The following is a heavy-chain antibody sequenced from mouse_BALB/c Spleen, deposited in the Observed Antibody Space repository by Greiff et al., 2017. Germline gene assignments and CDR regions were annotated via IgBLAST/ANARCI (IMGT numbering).Heavy chain of an antibody. J-gene: IGHJ3*01. D-gene: IGHD2-3*01. V-gene: IGHV1S81*02. CDR3: ASDGYLPAAWFAY. Sequence: QVQLQQPGAELVKPGASVKLSCKASGYTFTSYWMHWVKQRPGQGLEWIGEINPSNGRTNYNEKFKSKATLTVDKSSSTAYMQLSSLTSEDSAVYYCASDGYLPAAWFAYWGQGTLVTVSA. CDR2: INPSNGRT. CDR1: GYTFTSYW.